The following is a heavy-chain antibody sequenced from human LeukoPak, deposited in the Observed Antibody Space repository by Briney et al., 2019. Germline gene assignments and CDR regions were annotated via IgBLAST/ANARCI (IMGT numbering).Heavy chain of an antibody. CDR3: ASEGWFGDNADY. CDR1: GYSISSGYY. J-gene: IGHJ4*02. Sequence: SETLSLTCTVSGYSISSGYYWGWIRQPPGKGLEWIGSIYHSGSTYYNPSLKSRVTISVDTSKNQFSLKLSSVTAADTAVYYCASEGWFGDNADYWGQGTLVTVSS. V-gene: IGHV4-38-2*02. CDR2: IYHSGST. D-gene: IGHD3-10*01.